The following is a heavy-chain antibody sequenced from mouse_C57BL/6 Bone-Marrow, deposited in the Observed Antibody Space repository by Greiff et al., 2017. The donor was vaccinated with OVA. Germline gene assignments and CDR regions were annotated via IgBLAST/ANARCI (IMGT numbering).Heavy chain of an antibody. J-gene: IGHJ4*01. Sequence: VMLVESGAELAKPGASVKLSCKASGYTFTSYWMHWVKQRPGQGLEWIGYINPSSGYTKYNQKFKDKATLTADKSSSTAYMQLSSLTYEDSAVYYCARHGYHPFYAMDYWGQGTSVTVSS. CDR2: INPSSGYT. D-gene: IGHD2-2*01. CDR1: GYTFTSYW. CDR3: ARHGYHPFYAMDY. V-gene: IGHV1-7*01.